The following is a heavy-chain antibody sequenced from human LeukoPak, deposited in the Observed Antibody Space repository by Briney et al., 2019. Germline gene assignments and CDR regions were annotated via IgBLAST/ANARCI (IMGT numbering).Heavy chain of an antibody. Sequence: GGSLRLSCAASGFTFSNYAMSWVRQAPGRGLEWVSAISGSSGLTYYADSVKGRFTISRDNSKNTLFLQMNSLRAEDTAVYYCARQLGGSGSYWGQGTLVTVSS. CDR2: ISGSSGLT. V-gene: IGHV3-23*01. CDR3: ARQLGGSGSY. J-gene: IGHJ4*02. CDR1: GFTFSNYA. D-gene: IGHD3-10*01.